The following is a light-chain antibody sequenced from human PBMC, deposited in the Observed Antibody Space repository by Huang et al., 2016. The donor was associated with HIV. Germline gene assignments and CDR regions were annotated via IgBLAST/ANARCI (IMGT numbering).Light chain of an antibody. CDR2: GAS. Sequence: DIQMTQSPSSLSASPGVRVTLSCRANQDIGNFLAWYQHKPGGVPRLLIYGASTLQSGVPSRFSGRGSGTDFTLPITSFQPDDVATYYCQRYDSAPRAFGQGTKVEI. J-gene: IGKJ1*01. CDR1: QDIGNF. CDR3: QRYDSAPRA. V-gene: IGKV1-27*01.